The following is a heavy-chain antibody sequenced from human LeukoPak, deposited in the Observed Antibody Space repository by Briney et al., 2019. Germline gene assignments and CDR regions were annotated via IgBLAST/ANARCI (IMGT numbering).Heavy chain of an antibody. J-gene: IGHJ6*02. V-gene: IGHV1-2*02. CDR3: ARDHCTSSGCYEYYYYGMDV. CDR2: INPNSGGT. D-gene: IGHD2-2*01. CDR1: GYTFTDYY. Sequence: ASLKVSCKASGYTFTDYYLQWVRHAPGQGLEWMGWINPNSGGTNSAQTLRGRVTMTRDTSVSTAYMELSRLGSDDTAVYYCARDHCTSSGCYEYYYYGMDVWGQGTTVTVSS.